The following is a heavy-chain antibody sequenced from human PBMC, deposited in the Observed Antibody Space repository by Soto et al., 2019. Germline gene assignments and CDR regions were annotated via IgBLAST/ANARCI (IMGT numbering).Heavy chain of an antibody. V-gene: IGHV3-23*01. CDR3: AKGGLISLEKNWFDP. CDR1: GFTFSSYA. Sequence: PGGSLRLSCAASGFTFSSYAMSWVRQAPGKGLEWVSAISGSGGSTYYADSVKGRFTISRDNSKNTLYLQMNSLRAEDTAVYYCAKGGLISLEKNWFDPWGQGTLVTVSS. J-gene: IGHJ5*02. CDR2: ISGSGGST.